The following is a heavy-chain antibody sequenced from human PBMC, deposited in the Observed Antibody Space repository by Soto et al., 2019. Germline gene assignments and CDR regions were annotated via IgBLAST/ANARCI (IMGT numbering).Heavy chain of an antibody. CDR3: ARDRGGVWFGELSFDY. V-gene: IGHV1-18*01. Sequence: ASVKVSCKASGYTFTSYGISWVRQAPGQGLEWMGWISAYNGNTNYAQKLQGRVTMTTDTSTSTAYMELRSLRSDDTAVYYCARDRGGVWFGELSFDYWGQGTLVTVPQ. J-gene: IGHJ4*02. CDR2: ISAYNGNT. CDR1: GYTFTSYG. D-gene: IGHD3-10*01.